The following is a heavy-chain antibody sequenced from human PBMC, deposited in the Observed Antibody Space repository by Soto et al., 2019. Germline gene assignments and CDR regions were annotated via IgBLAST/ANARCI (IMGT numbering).Heavy chain of an antibody. Sequence: ELQLLESGGGLVQPGGSLRLSCAASGFTLSSCVMSWVRQAPGKGLEWVSGIDVGGGDTYYADSVKGRFTISRDNSKNTLYLQMTSLRADDTAVYYCAKGPEQLVHGVFDYWGQGTLVTVSS. V-gene: IGHV3-23*01. CDR2: IDVGGGDT. CDR3: AKGPEQLVHGVFDY. D-gene: IGHD6-6*01. J-gene: IGHJ4*02. CDR1: GFTLSSCV.